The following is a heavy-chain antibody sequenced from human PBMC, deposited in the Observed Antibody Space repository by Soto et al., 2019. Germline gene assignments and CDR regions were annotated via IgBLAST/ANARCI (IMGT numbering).Heavy chain of an antibody. Sequence: SPTLSLTCTVSGGSISSGEYYWSWIRQPPGKGLEWIGYIYYSGSTYYNPSLKSRVTISVDTSKNQFSPKLSSVTAADTAVYYCARDTIYDSSGYYAEGTFDYWGQGTLVTVSS. CDR3: ARDTIYDSSGYYAEGTFDY. D-gene: IGHD3-22*01. CDR2: IYYSGST. J-gene: IGHJ4*02. V-gene: IGHV4-30-4*01. CDR1: GGSISSGEYY.